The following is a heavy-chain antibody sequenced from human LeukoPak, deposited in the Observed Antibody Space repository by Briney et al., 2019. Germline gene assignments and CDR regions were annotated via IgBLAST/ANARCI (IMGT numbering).Heavy chain of an antibody. CDR3: ARENRNYVDP. CDR1: GGSICSYY. D-gene: IGHD1-7*01. CDR2: IYYSGST. V-gene: IGHV4-59*01. J-gene: IGHJ5*02. Sequence: SETLSLTCTVSGGSICSYYWSWIRQPPGKGLEWIGYIYYSGSTNYNPSLKSRVTISVDTSKNQFSLKLSSVTAADTAVYYCARENRNYVDPWGQGTLVTVSS.